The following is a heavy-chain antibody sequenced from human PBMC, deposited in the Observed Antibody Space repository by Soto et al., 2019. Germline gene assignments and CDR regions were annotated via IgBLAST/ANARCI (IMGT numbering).Heavy chain of an antibody. V-gene: IGHV3-15*06. CDR3: TKVNLGKLDY. Sequence: EVQLVEAGGGLVEPGGSLRLSCAASGFTLSNAWMSWVRQAPGKGLEWVGRIQNKADCGATIYAVPVRGRFTITRDDSKNTLDLQMSSLKAEDTAMYYCTKVNLGKLDYWGQGTLATVSS. J-gene: IGHJ4*02. CDR2: IQNKADCGAT. CDR1: GFTLSNAW. D-gene: IGHD3-16*01.